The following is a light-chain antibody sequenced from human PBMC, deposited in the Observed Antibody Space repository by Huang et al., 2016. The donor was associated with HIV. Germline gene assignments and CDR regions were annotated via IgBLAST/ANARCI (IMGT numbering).Light chain of an antibody. CDR3: QKYNSAPYT. CDR1: QGAGNS. Sequence: DIQMTQSPSSLSTSVGDRVTITCRASQGAGNSLAWYQQKPGKVPKLLIYAASTLRSGVPSRFSGSGYGTEFTLTISGLQPEDVATYYCQKYNSAPYTFGQGTRLDIK. J-gene: IGKJ2*01. V-gene: IGKV1-27*01. CDR2: AAS.